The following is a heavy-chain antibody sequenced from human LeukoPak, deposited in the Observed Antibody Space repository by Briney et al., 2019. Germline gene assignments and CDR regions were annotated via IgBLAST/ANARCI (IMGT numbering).Heavy chain of an antibody. CDR3: ARVEYWIRGVIDY. CDR1: GGSFSGYY. J-gene: IGHJ4*02. CDR2: INHSGST. D-gene: IGHD3-10*01. Sequence: SETLSLTCAVYGGSFSGYYWSWIRQPPGKGLEWIGEINHSGSTNYNPSLKSRVTISVDTSKYQFSLKLSSVTAADTAVYYCARVEYWIRGVIDYWGQGTLVTVSS. V-gene: IGHV4-34*01.